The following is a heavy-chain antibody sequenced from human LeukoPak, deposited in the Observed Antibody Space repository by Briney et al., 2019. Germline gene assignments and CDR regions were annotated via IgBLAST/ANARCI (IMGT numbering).Heavy chain of an antibody. CDR3: ASNIVVVVAATSGASTSLDY. J-gene: IGHJ4*02. CDR2: FDPEDGET. CDR1: GYTLTELS. V-gene: IGHV1-24*01. Sequence: ASVKVSCKVSGYTLTELSMHWVRQAPGKGLEWMGGFDPEDGETIYAQKFQGRVTMTEDTSTDTAYMELSSPRSEDTAVYYCASNIVVVVAATSGASTSLDYWGQGTLVTVSS. D-gene: IGHD2-15*01.